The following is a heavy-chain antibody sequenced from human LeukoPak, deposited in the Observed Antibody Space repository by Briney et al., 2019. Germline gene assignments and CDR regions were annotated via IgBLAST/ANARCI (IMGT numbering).Heavy chain of an antibody. J-gene: IGHJ3*02. CDR3: ARIDWPEAAFDI. V-gene: IGHV1-2*06. CDR1: GYTFTGYY. CDR2: INPNSGGT. Sequence: APVKDSCEASGYTFTGYYMQCVPHAPGQGLECMGRINPNSGGTNYAQNLEGRVTMTRDTAISTAYMELSKLRSDDTAVYYCARIDWPEAAFDIWGQGTTVTVSS. D-gene: IGHD3-9*01.